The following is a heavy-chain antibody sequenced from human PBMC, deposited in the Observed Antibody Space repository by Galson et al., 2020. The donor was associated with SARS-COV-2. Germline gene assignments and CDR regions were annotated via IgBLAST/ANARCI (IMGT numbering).Heavy chain of an antibody. Sequence: ASVKVSCKASGYTFISFHLHWVRQAPGQGLEWMGIIDPSGDITTYAQKLRGRVTMTRDTSTRTVYLELSSLRSEDTAMYYCAREVGDLETTTFDYWGQGTRVTVSS. CDR2: IDPSGDIT. CDR1: GYTFISFH. J-gene: IGHJ4*02. D-gene: IGHD3-16*01. CDR3: AREVGDLETTTFDY. V-gene: IGHV1-46*04.